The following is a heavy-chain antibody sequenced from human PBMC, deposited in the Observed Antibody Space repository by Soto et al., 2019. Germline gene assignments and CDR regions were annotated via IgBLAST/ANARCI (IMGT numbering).Heavy chain of an antibody. Sequence: SETLSLTCTVSGGSXSSSSDYWGGVRQPPGKGLEWIGSIYYSGSTYYNTSLKRRLTISVDTSRHQFSLKLTSMTAADMALYYCARDGIYAPFDSWGQGTLVTVS. CDR3: ARDGIYAPFDS. J-gene: IGHJ4*02. CDR1: GGSXSSSSDY. V-gene: IGHV4-39*02. D-gene: IGHD1-1*01. CDR2: IYYSGST.